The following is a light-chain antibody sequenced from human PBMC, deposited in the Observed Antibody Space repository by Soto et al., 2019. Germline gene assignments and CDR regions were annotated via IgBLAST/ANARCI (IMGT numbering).Light chain of an antibody. CDR2: EVS. Sequence: QSVLTQPASVSGSPGQSITISCTGTSSDVGGYNYVSWYQQHPGKAPKLMIYEVSNRPSGVSNRFSGSKSGNKASLTISGLQAEDEADYYCSSYTSSSTPWVFGGGTKLTVL. J-gene: IGLJ3*02. V-gene: IGLV2-14*01. CDR1: SSDVGGYNY. CDR3: SSYTSSSTPWV.